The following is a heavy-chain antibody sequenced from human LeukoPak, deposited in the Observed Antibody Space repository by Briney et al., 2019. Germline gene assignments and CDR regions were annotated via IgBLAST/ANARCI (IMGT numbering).Heavy chain of an antibody. J-gene: IGHJ3*02. CDR1: GFIFDNYG. V-gene: IGHV3-20*04. CDR3: ASHTWGISSLDI. Sequence: PGASLRLSCAASGFIFDNYGMNWVRQAPGKGLEWVSGINWNGGSTAYADSVKGRFTISRDNAKNSLFLQMNSLRAEDTALYYCASHTWGISSLDIWGQGTMVTVSS. D-gene: IGHD7-27*01. CDR2: INWNGGST.